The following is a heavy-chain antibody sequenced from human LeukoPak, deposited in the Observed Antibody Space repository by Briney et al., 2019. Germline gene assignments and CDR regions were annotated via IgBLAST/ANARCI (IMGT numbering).Heavy chain of an antibody. CDR2: THYNGKT. CDR3: VKWGAQQQAVIRYNSWFDP. D-gene: IGHD6-13*01. CDR1: GVSIRSYF. Sequence: SETLSLTCSVSGVSIRSYFWSWIRQSPGKGLEWLGYTHYNGKTKNSPSRNRQFAMSVETCMSQFSLILRSVTAADTAIFCCVKWGAQQQAVIRYNSWFDPWGQGILVIVSS. V-gene: IGHV4-59*01. J-gene: IGHJ5*02.